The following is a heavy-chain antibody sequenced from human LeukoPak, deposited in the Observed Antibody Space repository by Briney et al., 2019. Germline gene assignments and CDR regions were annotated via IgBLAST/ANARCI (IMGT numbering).Heavy chain of an antibody. J-gene: IGHJ5*02. V-gene: IGHV3-48*01. D-gene: IGHD1-1*01. CDR2: ISTDSNTI. CDR1: GFTFRSYT. Sequence: GGSLRLSCAASGFTFRSYTMNWVRQAPGKGLEWVSYISTDSNTIYYADSVKGRFTISRDNAKNSLYLQMNSLRAEDTAVYFCARGPTNSGFDPWGQGTLVTVSS. CDR3: ARGPTNSGFDP.